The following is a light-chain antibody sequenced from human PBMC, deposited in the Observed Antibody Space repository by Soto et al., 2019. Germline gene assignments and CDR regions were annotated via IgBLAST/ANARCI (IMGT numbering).Light chain of an antibody. J-gene: IGLJ3*02. CDR2: GNS. V-gene: IGLV1-40*01. CDR1: SSNIGAGYD. CDR3: QSYDSSLSGWV. Sequence: QSVLTQPPSVSGAPGQRVTISCTGSSSNIGAGYDVHWYQQLPGTAPKLLIYGNSNRPSGVPDRFSGSMSGTSASLAITGLQAEDEADYYCQSYDSSLSGWVFGGGTKVTVL.